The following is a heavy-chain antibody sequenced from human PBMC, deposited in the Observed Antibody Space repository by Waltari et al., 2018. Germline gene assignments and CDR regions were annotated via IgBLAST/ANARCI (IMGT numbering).Heavy chain of an antibody. Sequence: QVQLQESGPGLVKPSQTLSLTCTVSGGSISSGSYYWSWIRQPAGKGLEWIGRIYTSGSTNSNPSLKSRVTISVDTSKNQFSLKLSSVTAADTAVYYCARVGYSSSWYLGYFDLWGRGTLVTVSS. CDR1: GGSISSGSYY. D-gene: IGHD6-13*01. CDR2: IYTSGST. V-gene: IGHV4-61*02. CDR3: ARVGYSSSWYLGYFDL. J-gene: IGHJ2*01.